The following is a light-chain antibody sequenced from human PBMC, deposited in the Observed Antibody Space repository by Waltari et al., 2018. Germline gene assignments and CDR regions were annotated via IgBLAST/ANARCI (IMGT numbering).Light chain of an antibody. CDR1: SSKLGRNS. J-gene: IGLJ3*02. CDR3: AAWDDNLRAWV. V-gene: IGLV1-44*01. Sequence: QSVVTQPPSASGTPGQRVSISCSGTSSKLGRNSVTWYQHVPGAGPRLLLYSTNQRPSGVPDRFSGSKSGTSASLAISGLQSDDEADYYCAAWDDNLRAWVFGGGTKLTVL. CDR2: STN.